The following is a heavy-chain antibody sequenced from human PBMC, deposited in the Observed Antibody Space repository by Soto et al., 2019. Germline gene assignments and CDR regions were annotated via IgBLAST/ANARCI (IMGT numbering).Heavy chain of an antibody. Sequence: GGSLRLSCAASGFTFGSYWMSWVRQAPGKGLEWVANIKQDGSEKYYVDSVKGRFTISRDNAMDTLYLQMRSLRAEDTAVYYCAREDILGARSFDYWGQGTPVTVSS. CDR2: IKQDGSEK. J-gene: IGHJ4*02. D-gene: IGHD5-12*01. CDR1: GFTFGSYW. V-gene: IGHV3-7*01. CDR3: AREDILGARSFDY.